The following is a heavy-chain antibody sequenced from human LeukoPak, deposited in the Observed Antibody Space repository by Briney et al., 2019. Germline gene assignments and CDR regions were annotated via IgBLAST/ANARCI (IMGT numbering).Heavy chain of an antibody. Sequence: GGSLTLSCAASGFTFSHYGMHWVRQPPGKGLEGVSYISLSSSSIYYADSLKGRFTISRDNAKNSLYLQMNSLRAEDTAVYYCARETPYSTTWTDFDFWGQATLVTASS. D-gene: IGHD6-13*01. J-gene: IGHJ4*01. V-gene: IGHV3-48*01. CDR3: ARETPYSTTWTDFDF. CDR1: GFTFSHYG. CDR2: ISLSSSSI.